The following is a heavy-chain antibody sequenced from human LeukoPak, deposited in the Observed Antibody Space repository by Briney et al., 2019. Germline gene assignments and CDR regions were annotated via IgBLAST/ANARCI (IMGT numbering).Heavy chain of an antibody. CDR3: ARDLREDAFDI. CDR2: IYYSGST. Sequence: SEPLSLPCTVSGGSISSGDYYWSWIRQPPGKGLEWIGYIYYSGSTYYNPSLKSRVTISVDTSKNQFSLKLGSVTAADTAVYYCARDLREDAFDIWGQGTMVTVSS. CDR1: GGSISSGDYY. D-gene: IGHD5-24*01. J-gene: IGHJ3*02. V-gene: IGHV4-30-4*08.